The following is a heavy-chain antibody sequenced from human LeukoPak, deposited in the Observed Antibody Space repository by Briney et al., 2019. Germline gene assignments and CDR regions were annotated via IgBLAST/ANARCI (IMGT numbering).Heavy chain of an antibody. CDR1: GFTFSSYG. D-gene: IGHD6-13*01. V-gene: IGHV3-33*01. Sequence: SGGSLRLSCAASGFTFSSYGMHWVRQAPGKGLEWVAVIWYDGSNKYYADSVKGRFTISRDNSKNTLYLQMNSLRAEDTAVYYCARDRMIAAAGTYYYYGMDVWGQGTTVTVSS. CDR2: IWYDGSNK. CDR3: ARDRMIAAAGTYYYYGMDV. J-gene: IGHJ6*02.